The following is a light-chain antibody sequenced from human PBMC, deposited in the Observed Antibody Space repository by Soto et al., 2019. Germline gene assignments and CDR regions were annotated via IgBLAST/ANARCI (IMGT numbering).Light chain of an antibody. V-gene: IGKV2-30*01. CDR2: QVS. CDR3: MQGTHWPPGWT. J-gene: IGKJ1*01. CDR1: QSLVSSDGNTF. Sequence: DAVLTQSPLSLPVTLGQPASISCSSSQSLVSSDGNTFLHWFLQRPGQSPRRLLDQVSNRDSGVPERFTGSGSGTDFTLKISRVEAEDVGIYYCMQGTHWPPGWTFGQGTKVDI.